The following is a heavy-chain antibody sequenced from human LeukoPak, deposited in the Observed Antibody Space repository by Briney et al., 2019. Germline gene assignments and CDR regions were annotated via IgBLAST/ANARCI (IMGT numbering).Heavy chain of an antibody. Sequence: PSETLSLTCTVSGGSISSSSYYWGWIRQPPGKGLEWIGSIYYSGSTYYNPSLKSRVTISVDTSKNQFSLKLSSVTAADTAVYYCAREGDYSALGPIDYWGQGTLVTVSS. J-gene: IGHJ4*02. V-gene: IGHV4-39*07. D-gene: IGHD2-21*01. CDR2: IYYSGST. CDR3: AREGDYSALGPIDY. CDR1: GGSISSSSYY.